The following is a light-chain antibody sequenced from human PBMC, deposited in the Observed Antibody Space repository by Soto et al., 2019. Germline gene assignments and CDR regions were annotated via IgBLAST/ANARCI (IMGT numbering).Light chain of an antibody. V-gene: IGKV1-5*01. CDR2: DAS. CDR1: QSISSW. CDR3: QQYNSYWT. Sequence: IQITKSPASVSASVGDRVTITCRASQSISSWLAWYQQKPGKAPKLLIYDASSLESGVPSRFSGSGSGTEFTLTISSLQPDDFATYYCQQYNSYWTFGQGTKVDIK. J-gene: IGKJ1*01.